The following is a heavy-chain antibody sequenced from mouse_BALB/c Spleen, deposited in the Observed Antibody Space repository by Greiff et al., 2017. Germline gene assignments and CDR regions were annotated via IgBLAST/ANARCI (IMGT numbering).Heavy chain of an antibody. CDR1: GYSITSDYA. CDR3: ARSGGYGKFDY. D-gene: IGHD2-1*01. Sequence: ESGPGLVKPSQSLSLTCTVTGYSITSDYAWNWIRQFPGNKLEWMGYISYSGSTSYNPSLKSRISITRDTSKNEFFLQLNSVTTEDTATYYCARSGGYGKFDYWGQGTTLTVSS. CDR2: ISYSGST. V-gene: IGHV3-2*02. J-gene: IGHJ2*01.